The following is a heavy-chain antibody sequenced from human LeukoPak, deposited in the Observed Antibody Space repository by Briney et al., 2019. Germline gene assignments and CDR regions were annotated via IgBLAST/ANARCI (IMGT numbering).Heavy chain of an antibody. CDR2: IYHSGST. V-gene: IGHV4-30-2*01. CDR1: GGSITSGGYS. D-gene: IGHD3-22*01. CDR3: ARVAYDSSGYYYYFDY. J-gene: IGHJ4*02. Sequence: PSQTLSLTCAVSGGSITSGGYSWSWGRQPPGKVLEWIGYIYHSGSTYYNPSLKSRVTISVDRSKNQFSLKLSSVTAADTAVYHCARVAYDSSGYYYYFDYWGQGTLVTVSS.